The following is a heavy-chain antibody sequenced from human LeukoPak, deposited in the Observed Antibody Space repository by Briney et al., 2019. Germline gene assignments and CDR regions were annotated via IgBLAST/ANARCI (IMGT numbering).Heavy chain of an antibody. D-gene: IGHD3-3*02. CDR1: GFTLSTYG. CDR3: VKASEHYDS. Sequence: PGGSLRLSCSASGFTLSTYGMHWVRQGPGKGLEQVAAISTNGGITVCADSVKGRFTISRDNSKNTLYLQMSGLRAADTAVYYCVKASEHYDSWGQGTLVTVSS. CDR2: ISTNGGIT. V-gene: IGHV3-64D*06. J-gene: IGHJ4*02.